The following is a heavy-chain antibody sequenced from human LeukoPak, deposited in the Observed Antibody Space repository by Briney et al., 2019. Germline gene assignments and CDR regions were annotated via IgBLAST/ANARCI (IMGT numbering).Heavy chain of an antibody. D-gene: IGHD5-24*01. CDR1: GGSISSYY. CDR2: IYYSGST. CDR3: ARGVEMATIDY. Sequence: SETLSLTCTVSGGSISSYYWSWIRQPPGKGLEWIGYIYYSGSTNYNPSLKSRVTISVDTSKNQFSLKLSSVTAADTAVYYCARGVEMATIDYWGQGTLVTVSS. V-gene: IGHV4-59*01. J-gene: IGHJ4*02.